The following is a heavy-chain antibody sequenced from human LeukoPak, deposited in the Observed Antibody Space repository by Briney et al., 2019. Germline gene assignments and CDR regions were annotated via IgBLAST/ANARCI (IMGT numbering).Heavy chain of an antibody. V-gene: IGHV3-30*03. J-gene: IGHJ4*02. CDR3: ARQSYDPYYDFWSGYFPGAFDY. CDR2: ISYDGSNK. Sequence: PGGSLRLSCAASGFTFSSYGMHWVRQAPGKGLEWVAVISYDGSNKYYADSVKGRFTISRDNSKNTLYLQMNSLRAEDTAVYYCARQSYDPYYDFWSGYFPGAFDYWGQGTLVTVSS. CDR1: GFTFSSYG. D-gene: IGHD3-3*01.